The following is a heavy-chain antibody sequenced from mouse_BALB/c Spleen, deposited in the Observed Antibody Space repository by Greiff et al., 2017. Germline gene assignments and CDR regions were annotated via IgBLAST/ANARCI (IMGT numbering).Heavy chain of an antibody. V-gene: IGHV1S81*02. Sequence: QVQLQQPGAELVKPGASVKLSCKASGYTFTSYWMHWVKQRPRQGLEWIGEINPSNGRTNNNEKFKSKATLTVDKSSSTAYMQLSSLTSEDSAVYYCARDSTGYWGQGTTLTVSS. CDR3: ARDSTGY. J-gene: IGHJ2*01. CDR2: INPSNGRT. CDR1: GYTFTSYW.